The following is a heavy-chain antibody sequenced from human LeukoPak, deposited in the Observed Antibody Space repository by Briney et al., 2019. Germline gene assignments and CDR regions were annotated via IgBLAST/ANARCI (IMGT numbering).Heavy chain of an antibody. Sequence: GASLKISCQGSGYSFTSYWISWVRQVPGKGLEWMGRIDPSDSYTNYSPSFQGHVTISADKSISTAYLQWSSLKASDTAMYYCASTGYCSGGSCLGYYYYYGMDVWGKGTTVTVSS. CDR1: GYSFTSYW. V-gene: IGHV5-10-1*01. J-gene: IGHJ6*04. CDR3: ASTGYCSGGSCLGYYYYYGMDV. D-gene: IGHD2-15*01. CDR2: IDPSDSYT.